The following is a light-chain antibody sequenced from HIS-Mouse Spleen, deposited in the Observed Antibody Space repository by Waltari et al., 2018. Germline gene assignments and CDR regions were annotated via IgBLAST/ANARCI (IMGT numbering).Light chain of an antibody. CDR1: QGISSY. Sequence: IQLTQSPSFLSASVGDRVTITCRASQGISSYLAWYQQKPGKAPKLLIYAASTLQSGVPSRCSCSGSGTEFTLTISSLQPEDFASYYCQQRNSYPPTFGQVTKVEIK. J-gene: IGKJ1*01. V-gene: IGKV1-9*01. CDR3: QQRNSYPPT. CDR2: AAS.